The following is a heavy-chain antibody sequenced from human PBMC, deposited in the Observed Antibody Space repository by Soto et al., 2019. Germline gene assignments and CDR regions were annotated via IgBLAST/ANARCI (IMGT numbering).Heavy chain of an antibody. CDR3: ARQTLLGNWFDP. J-gene: IGHJ5*02. CDR2: IYPGGSDT. D-gene: IGHD3-16*01. V-gene: IGHV5-51*01. Sequence: RGESLKISCKGSGFSFTSYWIAWVRQMPGKGLEWMGIIYPGGSDTRHSPSFQGQVTFSADKSISTAYLQWSSLRASDTAIYYCARQTLLGNWFDPWGQGTLVTVSS. CDR1: GFSFTSYW.